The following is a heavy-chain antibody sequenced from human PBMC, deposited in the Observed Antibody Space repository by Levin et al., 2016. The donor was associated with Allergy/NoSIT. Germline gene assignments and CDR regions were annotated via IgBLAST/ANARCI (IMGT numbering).Heavy chain of an antibody. CDR3: ARGVGYCSSTSCYYYYYGMDV. CDR2: INYSGST. J-gene: IGHJ6*02. CDR1: GGSISSGGYY. Sequence: SETLSLTCTVSGGSISSGGYYWSWIRQHPGKGLEWIGYINYSGSTNYNPSLKSRVTTSVDTSKNQFSLKLTSVTAADTAVYYCARGVGYCSSTSCYYYYYGMDVWGQGTTVTVSS. D-gene: IGHD2-2*03. V-gene: IGHV4-61*08.